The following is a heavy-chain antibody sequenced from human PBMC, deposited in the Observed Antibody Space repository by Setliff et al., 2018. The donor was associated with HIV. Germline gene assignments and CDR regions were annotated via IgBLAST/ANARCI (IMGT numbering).Heavy chain of an antibody. Sequence: LSLTCTVSGDSIRGYYWSWIRQPPGKGLEWMGYVFYTGFAAYNPSLKSRLTISVDTSKSQFSLRLTSVTAADTAIYYCARQVPIPGVAITPVDYWGQGALVTVSS. V-gene: IGHV4-59*08. CDR3: ARQVPIPGVAITPVDY. J-gene: IGHJ4*02. CDR2: VFYTGFA. D-gene: IGHD5-12*01. CDR1: GDSIRGYY.